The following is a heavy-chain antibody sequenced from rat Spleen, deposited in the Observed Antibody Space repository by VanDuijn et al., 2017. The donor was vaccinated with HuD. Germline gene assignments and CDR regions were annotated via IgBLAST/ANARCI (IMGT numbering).Heavy chain of an antibody. Sequence: EVQMVESDGGLVQPGRSLKLSCVVSGFTFTNSGMAWVRQAPTKGLEWVAYISIGGGTAFYRDSVKGRFTISRDDAKRTLYLQMDSLRSEDTATYYCTTGLHWGQGVMVTVSS. D-gene: IGHD4-1*01. CDR2: ISIGGGTA. J-gene: IGHJ2*01. CDR1: GFTFTNSG. CDR3: TTGLH. V-gene: IGHV5-27*01.